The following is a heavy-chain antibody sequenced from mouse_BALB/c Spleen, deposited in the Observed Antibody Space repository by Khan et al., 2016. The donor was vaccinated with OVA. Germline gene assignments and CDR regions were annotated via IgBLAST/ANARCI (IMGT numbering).Heavy chain of an antibody. CDR1: GYSLTGYY. J-gene: IGHJ3*01. D-gene: IGHD1-1*01. CDR3: ARGDCYGSSSFAY. Sequence: LVKTGASVKIYCKASGYSLTGYYMHWVKQSHGKSLEWIGYISCYNGVISYNQKFKGKATFTVDTSSSTAYMQFNSLTSEDSAVYYCARGDCYGSSSFAYWGQGTLVTVSA. V-gene: IGHV1S34*01. CDR2: ISCYNGVI.